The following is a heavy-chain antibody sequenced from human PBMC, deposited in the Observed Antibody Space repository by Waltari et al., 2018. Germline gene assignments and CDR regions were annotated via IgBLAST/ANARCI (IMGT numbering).Heavy chain of an antibody. Sequence: EVQVVESGGGLVQPGGSLKPSCSTPGFTFSGSTIHWVRQTSGKGLEWIGRIRSKPNNYATRYTASVEGRFTISRDDSESTAYLQMSSLMTEDTAVYYCTGGAVTGTDFWGQGTLVTVSS. CDR1: GFTFSGST. D-gene: IGHD6-13*01. V-gene: IGHV3-73*01. J-gene: IGHJ4*02. CDR3: TGGAVTGTDF. CDR2: IRSKPNNYAT.